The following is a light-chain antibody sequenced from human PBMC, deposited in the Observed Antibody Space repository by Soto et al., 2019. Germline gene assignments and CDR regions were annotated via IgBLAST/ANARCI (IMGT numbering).Light chain of an antibody. CDR1: QTISSW. V-gene: IGKV1-5*03. CDR2: KAS. J-gene: IGKJ2*01. Sequence: DIQMTQSPSTLSGSVGDRVTITCRASQTISSWLAWYQQKPGKAPKLLIYKASTLKSGVPSRFSGSGSGTEFTLTISSLQPDDFATYYCQQLNSYPYTFGQGTKLDLK. CDR3: QQLNSYPYT.